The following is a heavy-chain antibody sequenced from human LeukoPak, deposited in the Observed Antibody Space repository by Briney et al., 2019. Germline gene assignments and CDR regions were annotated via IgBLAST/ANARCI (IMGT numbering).Heavy chain of an antibody. CDR2: ISTYNGNT. CDR3: ARVEHCSSTSCTDFDP. D-gene: IGHD2-2*01. CDR1: GYTFTNYG. V-gene: IGHV1-18*01. J-gene: IGHJ5*02. Sequence: ASVKVSCKASGYTFTNYGIIWVRQAPGQGLEWMGWISTYNGNTNYVQKVQGRVTVTTDTSTSTVYMELRSLRSDDTAVYYCARVEHCSSTSCTDFDPWGQGTLVTVSS.